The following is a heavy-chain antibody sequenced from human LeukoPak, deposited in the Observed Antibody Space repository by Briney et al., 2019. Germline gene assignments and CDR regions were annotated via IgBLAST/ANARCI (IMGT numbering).Heavy chain of an antibody. D-gene: IGHD2-2*01. CDR1: GFTVSSNY. J-gene: IGHJ4*02. CDR3: ARDGAYCSSTSCYSYYFDY. V-gene: IGHV4-34*01. Sequence: GSLRLSCAASGFTVSSNYMSWIRQPPGKGLEWIGEIDHSGSTNYNPSLKSRVTISVDTSKNQFSLKLSSVTAADTAVYYCARDGAYCSSTSCYSYYFDYWGQGTLVTVSS. CDR2: IDHSGST.